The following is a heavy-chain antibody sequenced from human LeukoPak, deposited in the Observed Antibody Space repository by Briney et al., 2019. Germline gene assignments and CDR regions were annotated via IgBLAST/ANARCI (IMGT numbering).Heavy chain of an antibody. Sequence: GGSLRLSCAASGFTFSNYAMSWVRQAPGKGLEWVSGISATGGTTYYADSVKGRFTISRDNAKSSLYLQMNSLRDEDTAVYYCARKLELSYYGMDVWGQGTTVIVSS. CDR3: ARKLELSYYGMDV. J-gene: IGHJ6*02. D-gene: IGHD1-7*01. V-gene: IGHV3-23*01. CDR2: ISATGGTT. CDR1: GFTFSNYA.